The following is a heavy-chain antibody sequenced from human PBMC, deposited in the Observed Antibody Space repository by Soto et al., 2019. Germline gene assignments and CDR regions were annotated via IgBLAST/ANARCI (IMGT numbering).Heavy chain of an antibody. J-gene: IGHJ6*02. CDR2: IYYSGST. Sequence: QVQLQESGPGLVKPSQTLSLTCTVSGGSISSGGYYWSWIRQHPGKGLEWIGYIYYSGSTYYNPXLNSRVTISVDXSXNXXSLKLSSVTAADTAVYYCAASCVGCGGFNYYGMDVWGQGTTVTVSS. CDR3: AASCVGCGGFNYYGMDV. D-gene: IGHD2-21*01. CDR1: GGSISSGGYY. V-gene: IGHV4-31*03.